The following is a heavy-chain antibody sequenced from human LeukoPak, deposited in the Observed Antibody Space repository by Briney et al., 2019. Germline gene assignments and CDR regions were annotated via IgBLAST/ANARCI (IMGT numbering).Heavy chain of an antibody. V-gene: IGHV4-4*07. J-gene: IGHJ4*02. Sequence: SETLSLTCTVSGGSISTYYWSWIRQPAGKGLEWIGRIYTSGRTNYNPSLRSRVTMPLDTTKNQFSLKLSSVTAADTAVYYCASSTPSTYLDYEYYFDYWGQGTLVTVSS. D-gene: IGHD4-17*01. CDR2: IYTSGRT. CDR1: GGSISTYY. CDR3: ASSTPSTYLDYEYYFDY.